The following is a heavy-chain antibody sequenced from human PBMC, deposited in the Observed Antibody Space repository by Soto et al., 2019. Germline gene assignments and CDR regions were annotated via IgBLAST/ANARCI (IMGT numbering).Heavy chain of an antibody. D-gene: IGHD3-10*01. CDR3: AKRHYFGSGSFALAK. V-gene: IGHV3-23*01. CDR1: EFTFRSNA. Sequence: PGGSLRLSCSAWEFTFRSNAMAGVPQAPGKGLEWVSTISGDGYGSDYAESVKGRFTVSRHNSKNTVFLQMNNLRAQDTAVYYCAKRHYFGSGSFALAKWGQGTLVTVSS. CDR2: ISGDGYGS. J-gene: IGHJ4*03.